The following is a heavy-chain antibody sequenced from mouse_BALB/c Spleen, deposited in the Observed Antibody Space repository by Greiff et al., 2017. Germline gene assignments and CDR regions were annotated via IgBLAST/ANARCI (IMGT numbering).Heavy chain of an antibody. CDR2: INPYNDGT. Sequence: VHVKQSGPELVKPGASVKMSCKASGYTFTSYVMHWVKQKPGQGLEWIGYINPYNDGTKYNEKFKGKATLTSDKSSSTAYMELSSLTSEDSAVYYCARRATGNYYAMDYWGQGTSVTVSS. J-gene: IGHJ4*01. CDR3: ARRATGNYYAMDY. CDR1: GYTFTSYV. V-gene: IGHV1-14*01. D-gene: IGHD4-1*02.